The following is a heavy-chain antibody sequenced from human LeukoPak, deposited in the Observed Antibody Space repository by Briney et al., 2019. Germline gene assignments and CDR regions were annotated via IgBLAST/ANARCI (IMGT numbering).Heavy chain of an antibody. V-gene: IGHV4-34*01. CDR3: ARLVGATYGVVDY. D-gene: IGHD1-26*01. J-gene: IGHJ4*02. CDR2: INHSGST. Sequence: PSETLSLTCAVYGGSFSGYYWSWIRQPPGKGLEWIGEINHSGSTNYNPSLKSRVTISVDTSKNQFSLKLSSVTAADTAVYYCARLVGATYGVVDYWGQGTLVTVSS. CDR1: GGSFSGYY.